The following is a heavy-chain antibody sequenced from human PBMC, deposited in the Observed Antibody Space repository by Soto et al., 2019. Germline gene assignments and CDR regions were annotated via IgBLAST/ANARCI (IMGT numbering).Heavy chain of an antibody. CDR3: ARILFGRSVAGGYFYMDV. CDR1: GFSLSNGKVG. Sequence: SGPTLVNPTETLTLTCTVSGFSLSNGKVGVSWIHQPPGKALEWLAHIFSNDEKSYRTSLKSRLTISEDTSKSQVVLTMINVDPVDTATYYCARILFGRSVAGGYFYMDVWGKGTTVTVSS. V-gene: IGHV2-26*01. J-gene: IGHJ6*03. CDR2: IFSNDEK. D-gene: IGHD6-19*01.